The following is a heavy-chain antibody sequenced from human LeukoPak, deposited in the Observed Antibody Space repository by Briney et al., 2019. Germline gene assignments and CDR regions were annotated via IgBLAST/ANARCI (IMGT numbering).Heavy chain of an antibody. CDR2: IYPGDSDT. D-gene: IGHD4-11*01. CDR3: ARPAGGPGGYSNYGNY. J-gene: IGHJ4*02. Sequence: NRGESLKISCKGSGYSFTSYWIGWVRQLPGKGLEWMGIIYPGDSDTRYSPSFQGQVTISADKSINTAYLQWSSLKASDTAMYYCARPAGGPGGYSNYGNYWGQGTLVTVSS. V-gene: IGHV5-51*01. CDR1: GYSFTSYW.